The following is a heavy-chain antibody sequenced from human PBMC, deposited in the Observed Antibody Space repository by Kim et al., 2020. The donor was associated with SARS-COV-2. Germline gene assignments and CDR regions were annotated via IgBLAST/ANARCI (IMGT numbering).Heavy chain of an antibody. CDR2: IWYDGSNK. J-gene: IGHJ4*02. V-gene: IGHV3-33*08. D-gene: IGHD6-19*01. CDR3: ARERSGWYYFDY. CDR1: GFTFSSYG. Sequence: GGSLRLSCAASGFTFSSYGMHWVRQAPGKGLEWVAVIWYDGSNKYYADSVKGRFTISRYNSKNTLYLQMNSLRAEDTAVYYCARERSGWYYFDYWGQGTLVTVSS.